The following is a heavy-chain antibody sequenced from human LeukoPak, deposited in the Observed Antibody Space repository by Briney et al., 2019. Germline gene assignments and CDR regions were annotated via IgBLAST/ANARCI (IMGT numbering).Heavy chain of an antibody. J-gene: IGHJ4*02. Sequence: ASVKVSCKTSGYTFATYSINWVRQATGQGLEWMGWMNPNSGNTGYAQKFQGRVTMTRNTSISTAYMELSSLRSEDTAVYYCARGRGFGELLLFDYWGQGTLVTVSS. V-gene: IGHV1-8*02. D-gene: IGHD3-10*01. CDR1: GYTFATYS. CDR3: ARGRGFGELLLFDY. CDR2: MNPNSGNT.